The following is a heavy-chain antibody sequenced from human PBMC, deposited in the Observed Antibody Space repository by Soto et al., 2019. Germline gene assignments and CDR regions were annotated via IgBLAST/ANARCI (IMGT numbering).Heavy chain of an antibody. Sequence: EVQLEEAGGGVVMPGGSLRLSCAASGFTFHNAWINWVRQPPGGRLEWVGRIRSQSDGGSGDYAAPVKGRFVVSRDDSKNMVYLQMNSLKIEDTAVYYCTTDSRTTVPEVRFDFWVHGTLVTVSS. CDR3: TTDSRTTVPEVRFDF. CDR1: GFTFHNAW. J-gene: IGHJ4*01. V-gene: IGHV3-15*07. CDR2: IRSQSDGGSG. D-gene: IGHD4-17*01.